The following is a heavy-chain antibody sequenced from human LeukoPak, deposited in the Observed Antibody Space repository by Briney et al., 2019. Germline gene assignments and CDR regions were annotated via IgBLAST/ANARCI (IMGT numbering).Heavy chain of an antibody. J-gene: IGHJ3*02. V-gene: IGHV4-34*01. CDR3: ARDRISINALDM. CDR2: ISHSGSS. D-gene: IGHD1-14*01. Sequence: SETLSLTCAVYGGPFRGFFWSWIRQAPGKGLEWIGEISHSGSSNYNPSLKSRVTISVDTSKNQFSLKLTSVTAADTAVYYCARDRISINALDMWGQGTMVTVSS. CDR1: GGPFRGFF.